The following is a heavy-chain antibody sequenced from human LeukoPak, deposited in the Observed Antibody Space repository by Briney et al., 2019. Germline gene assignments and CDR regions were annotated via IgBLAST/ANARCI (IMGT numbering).Heavy chain of an antibody. V-gene: IGHV1-18*01. CDR1: GYTFTSYG. J-gene: IGHJ3*02. CDR2: ISAYNGNT. CDR3: ARDGGYSSSWYDAFDI. D-gene: IGHD6-13*01. Sequence: ASAKVSCKASGYTFTSYGISWVRQAPGQGLEWMGWISAYNGNTNYAQKLQGRVTMTTDTSTSTAYMELRSLRSDDTAVYYCARDGGYSSSWYDAFDIWGQGTMVTVSS.